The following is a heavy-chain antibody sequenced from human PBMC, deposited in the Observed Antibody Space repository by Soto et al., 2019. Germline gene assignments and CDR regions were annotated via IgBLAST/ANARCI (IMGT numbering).Heavy chain of an antibody. D-gene: IGHD2-2*01. V-gene: IGHV3-33*01. CDR2: IWFDGSKK. Sequence: QMQLVESGGGVVQPGRSLRLSCAASXXTFRSYGIQWVRQAPGKGLEWVALIWFDGSKKYYVDSVKGRFDVSRDNSKNTLYLQMNSLRVEDTAVYYCARDRLVPYGYGMDVWGQGTTVTVSS. J-gene: IGHJ6*02. CDR1: XXTFRSYG. CDR3: ARDRLVPYGYGMDV.